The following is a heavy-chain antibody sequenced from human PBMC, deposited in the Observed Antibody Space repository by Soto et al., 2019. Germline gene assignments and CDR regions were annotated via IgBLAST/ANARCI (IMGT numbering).Heavy chain of an antibody. CDR2: IDPSDSQT. V-gene: IGHV5-10-1*01. CDR3: ARQIYDSDSGPNFQYYFDS. Sequence: AGGSPKISCKGSGYSLAGYWITRGRQMPGEGLGWMGRIDPSDSQTYYSPSFRGHVTISAAKSITTVFLQWSSLRASDTAMYYCARQIYDSDSGPNFQYYFDSWGQGTLVTVSS. CDR1: GYSLAGYW. J-gene: IGHJ4*02. D-gene: IGHD3-22*01.